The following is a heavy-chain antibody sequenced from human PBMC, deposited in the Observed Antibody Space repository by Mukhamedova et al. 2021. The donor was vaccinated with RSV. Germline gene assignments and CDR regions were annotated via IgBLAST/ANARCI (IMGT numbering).Heavy chain of an antibody. Sequence: SSYAMHWVRQAPGKGLEWVAVISYDGSNKYYADSVKGRFTISRDNSKNTLYLQMNSLRAEDTAVYYCARARVFDYWGQGTLVT. CDR1: SSYA. J-gene: IGHJ4*02. CDR2: ISYDGSNK. CDR3: ARARVFDY. D-gene: IGHD3-3*01. V-gene: IGHV3-30*04.